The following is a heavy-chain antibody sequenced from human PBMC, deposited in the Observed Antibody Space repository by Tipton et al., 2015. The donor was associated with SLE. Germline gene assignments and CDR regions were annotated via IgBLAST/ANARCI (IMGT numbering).Heavy chain of an antibody. Sequence: SLRLSCAASGITLSGYGMHWVRQAPGKGLEWVAIIWFDGSNKYYADSVKGRFTISRDNSKSTLYLQMDSLRAEDTAVYYCTRDLPPEYCYGGTCNHHEYSFDSWGQGTLVLVSS. D-gene: IGHD2/OR15-2a*01. CDR1: GITLSGYG. V-gene: IGHV3-33*08. J-gene: IGHJ4*02. CDR3: TRDLPPEYCYGGTCNHHEYSFDS. CDR2: IWFDGSNK.